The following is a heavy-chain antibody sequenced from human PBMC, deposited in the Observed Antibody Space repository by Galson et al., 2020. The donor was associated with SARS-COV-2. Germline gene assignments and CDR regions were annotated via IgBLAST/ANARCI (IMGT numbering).Heavy chain of an antibody. CDR3: AKGNWGSPFDI. CDR1: GFTFGVFS. Sequence: GGSLRLSCVASGFTFGVFSMHWVRQSPGTGLEWVSDISWNSETIDYVDSVRGRFTISRDNANNCLYLEMNSLKPEDMALYYCAKGNWGSPFDIWGRGTMVTVSS. CDR2: ISWNSETI. V-gene: IGHV3-9*03. D-gene: IGHD7-27*01. J-gene: IGHJ3*02.